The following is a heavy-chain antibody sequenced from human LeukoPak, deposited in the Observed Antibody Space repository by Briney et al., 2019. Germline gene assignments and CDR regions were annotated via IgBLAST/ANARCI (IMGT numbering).Heavy chain of an antibody. CDR1: GGSFSGYY. D-gene: IGHD3-22*01. V-gene: IGHV4-34*01. CDR2: INHSGST. J-gene: IGHJ3*02. Sequence: SETLSLTCAVYGGSFSGYYWSWIRQPPGKGLEWIGEINHSGSTNYNPSLKSRVTISVDTSKNQFSLKLSSVTAADTAVYYCARGYKNHYSSGHYYARRAFDIWGQGTMVTVSS. CDR3: ARGYKNHYSSGHYYARRAFDI.